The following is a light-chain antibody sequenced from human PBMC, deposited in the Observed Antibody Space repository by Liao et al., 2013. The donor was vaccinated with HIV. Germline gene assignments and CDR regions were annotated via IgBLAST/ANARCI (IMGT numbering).Light chain of an antibody. CDR3: LTWDSNSWV. J-gene: IGLJ2*01. CDR1: KLGDKY. V-gene: IGLV3-1*01. Sequence: SYEVTQPPSVSVSPGQTASVTCSGDKLGDKYVSWYQQRPGQSPVLIIYEDTKRPSGIPERFSGSNSGNTATLTISGTQAMDEADYYCLTWDSNSWVFGGGTGLTVL. CDR2: EDT.